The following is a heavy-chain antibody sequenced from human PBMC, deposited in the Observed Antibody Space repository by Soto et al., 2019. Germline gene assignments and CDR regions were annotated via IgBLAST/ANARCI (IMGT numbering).Heavy chain of an antibody. CDR1: GFTVSSNY. CDR3: ARDQLHYGAPETGGMDV. CDR2: IYSGGST. V-gene: IGHV3-53*02. Sequence: EVQLVETGGGLIQPGGSLRLSCAASGFTVSSNYMSWVRQAPGKGLEWVSVIYSGGSTYYADSVKGRFTISRDNSKNTLYLQMSSLRAEDTAVYYCARDQLHYGAPETGGMDVWGQGTTVTVSS. J-gene: IGHJ6*02. D-gene: IGHD4-17*01.